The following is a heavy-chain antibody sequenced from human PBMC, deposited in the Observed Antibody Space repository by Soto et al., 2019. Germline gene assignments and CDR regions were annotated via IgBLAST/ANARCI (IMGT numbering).Heavy chain of an antibody. V-gene: IGHV4-34*01. J-gene: IGHJ6*02. CDR3: ARGHVTIFGVVIYYYYGMDI. Sequence: SETLSLTCAVYGGSFSGYYWSWIRQPPGKGLEWIGEINHSGSTNYNPSLKSRVTISVDTSKNQFSLKLSSVTAADTAVYYCARGHVTIFGVVIYYYYGMDIWGQETTVTVSS. CDR1: GGSFSGYY. D-gene: IGHD3-3*01. CDR2: INHSGST.